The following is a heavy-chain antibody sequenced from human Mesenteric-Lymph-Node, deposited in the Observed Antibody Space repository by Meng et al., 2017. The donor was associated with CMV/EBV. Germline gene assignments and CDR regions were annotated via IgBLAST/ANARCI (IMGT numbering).Heavy chain of an antibody. CDR1: GFALRSYA. V-gene: IGHV3-21*01. Sequence: GGSLRLSCAVSGFALRSYAMSWVRQAPGKGLEWVSSISSSSSYIYYADSVKGRFTISRDNAKNSLYLQMNSLRAEDTAVYYCARDYGGNAGVYWGQGTLVTVSS. CDR3: ARDYGGNAGVY. D-gene: IGHD4-23*01. CDR2: ISSSSSYI. J-gene: IGHJ4*02.